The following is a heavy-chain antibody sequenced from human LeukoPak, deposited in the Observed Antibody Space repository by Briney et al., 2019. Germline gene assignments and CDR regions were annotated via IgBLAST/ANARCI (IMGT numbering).Heavy chain of an antibody. J-gene: IGHJ6*03. D-gene: IGHD3-22*01. CDR1: GGSISSYY. CDR3: ARVPYYYDSSGGGNYYYYYMDV. Sequence: SETLSLTCTVSGGSISSYYWSWIRQPPGKGLEWIGYIYYSGSTNYNPSLKSRVTISVDTSKNQFPLKLSSVTAADTAVYYCARVPYYYDSSGGGNYYYYYMDVWGIGTTVTVSS. CDR2: IYYSGST. V-gene: IGHV4-59*01.